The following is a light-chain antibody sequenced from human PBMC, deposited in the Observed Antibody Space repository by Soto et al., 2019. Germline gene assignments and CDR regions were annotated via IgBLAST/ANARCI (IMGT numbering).Light chain of an antibody. CDR3: QQYGRSPWT. Sequence: MVLTQSPGTLYLSTGDRATLSCRASQRVNSSYLDLYHQKPDQAPGLLIYVASSRATGIQYRFSGSGSGTDFTLTICRLDPEDFAVYYCQQYGRSPWTFGQGTKGEVK. J-gene: IGKJ1*01. CDR2: VAS. CDR1: QRVNSSY. V-gene: IGKV3-20*01.